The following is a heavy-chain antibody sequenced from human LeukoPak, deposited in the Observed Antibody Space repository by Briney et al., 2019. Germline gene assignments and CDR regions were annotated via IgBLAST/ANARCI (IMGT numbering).Heavy chain of an antibody. D-gene: IGHD3-9*01. V-gene: IGHV4-34*01. J-gene: IGHJ4*02. CDR1: GGSFSGYY. CDR3: ARILTGYYHDY. CDR2: INHSGST. Sequence: PSETLSLTCAVYGGSFSGYYWSWIRQPPGKGLEWIGEINHSGSTNYNPSLKSRVTISVDTSKNQFSLKLSSVTAADTAVYYCARILTGYYHDYWGQGTLVTVSS.